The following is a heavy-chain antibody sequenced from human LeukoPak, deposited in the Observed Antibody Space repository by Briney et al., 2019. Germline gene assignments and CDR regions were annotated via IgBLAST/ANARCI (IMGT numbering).Heavy chain of an antibody. D-gene: IGHD3-3*01. CDR1: GFTFSSYG. V-gene: IGHV3-30*18. CDR2: ISYDGSNK. Sequence: GRSLRLSCAASGFTFSSYGMHWVRQAPGKGLEWVAVISYDGSNKYYADSVKGRFTISRDNPKNTLYLQMNSLRAEDTAVYYCAKDSNYDFWSGYYYFDYWGQGTLVTVSS. J-gene: IGHJ4*02. CDR3: AKDSNYDFWSGYYYFDY.